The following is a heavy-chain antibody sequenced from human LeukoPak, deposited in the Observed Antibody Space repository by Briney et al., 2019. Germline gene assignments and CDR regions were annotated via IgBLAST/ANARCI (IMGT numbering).Heavy chain of an antibody. J-gene: IGHJ5*02. CDR1: GYTLTELS. CDR2: FDPEDGET. D-gene: IGHD2-2*01. Sequence: GVSVKVSCKVSGYTLTELSMHWVRQAPGKGLEWMGGFDPEDGETIYAQKFQGRVTMTEDTSTDTAYMELSSLRSEDTAVYYCATSQGIIPAAMQMLDPWGQGTLVTVSS. V-gene: IGHV1-24*01. CDR3: ATSQGIIPAAMQMLDP.